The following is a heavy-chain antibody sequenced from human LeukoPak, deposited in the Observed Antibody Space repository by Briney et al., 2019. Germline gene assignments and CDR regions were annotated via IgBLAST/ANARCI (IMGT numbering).Heavy chain of an antibody. V-gene: IGHV4-59*01. CDR3: ARASGGCYSSSCLDY. CDR2: IYYSGST. Sequence: PSETLSLTCTVSGGSISSYYWSWIRQPPGKGLEWIGHIYYSGSTNYNPSLKSRVTISVDTSKNQFSLKLSSVTAADTAVYYCARASGGCYSSSCLDYWGQGTLVTVSS. J-gene: IGHJ4*02. CDR1: GGSISSYY. D-gene: IGHD6-13*01.